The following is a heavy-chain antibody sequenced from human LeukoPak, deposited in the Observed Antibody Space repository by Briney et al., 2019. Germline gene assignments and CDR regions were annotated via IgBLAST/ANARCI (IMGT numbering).Heavy chain of an antibody. CDR1: RYTFTSYY. V-gene: IGHV1-46*01. CDR3: ARAVDYDYVWGSYRYTPPAY. Sequence: ASVKVSCKASRYTFTSYYMHWGRQAPGQGLECMGIINPSVGSTSYAQKFQGRVTMTRDTSTSTVYMELSSLRSEDTAVYYCARAVDYDYVWGSYRYTPPAYWGQGTLVTVSS. J-gene: IGHJ4*02. CDR2: INPSVGST. D-gene: IGHD3-16*02.